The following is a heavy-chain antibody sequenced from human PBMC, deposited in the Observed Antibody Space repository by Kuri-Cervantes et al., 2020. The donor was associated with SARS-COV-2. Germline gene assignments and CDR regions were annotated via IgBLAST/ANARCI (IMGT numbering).Heavy chain of an antibody. CDR2: IKQDGSEK. D-gene: IGHD2-21*01. J-gene: IGHJ3*01. CDR3: AKIAHVVVIAGAFDL. CDR1: GFTFSSYW. Sequence: GESLKISCAASGFTFSSYWMSRVRQAPGKGLEWVANIKQDGSEKYYVDSVKGRFTISRDNAKNSLYLQMNSLRAEDTAVYYCAKIAHVVVIAGAFDLWGQGTMVTVSS. V-gene: IGHV3-7*03.